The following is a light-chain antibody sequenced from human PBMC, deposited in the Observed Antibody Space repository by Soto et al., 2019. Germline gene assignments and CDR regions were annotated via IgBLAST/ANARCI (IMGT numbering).Light chain of an antibody. Sequence: MMMTQYPATLSVSPGERVTLSCRTSHSVNSHVAWYQQKPGQAPRLLLYGASTRATGIPVRLSGSGFGTEFTLTISSLKSEDFAVYYCQQYKNWPLFGQGTRLEIK. CDR3: QQYKNWPL. CDR2: GAS. J-gene: IGKJ5*01. V-gene: IGKV3-15*01. CDR1: HSVNSH.